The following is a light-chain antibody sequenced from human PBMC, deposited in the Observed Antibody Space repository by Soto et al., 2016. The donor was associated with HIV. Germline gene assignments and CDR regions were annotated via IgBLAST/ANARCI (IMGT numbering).Light chain of an antibody. V-gene: IGKV1-39*01. Sequence: DIQMTQSPSSLSASVGDRVTITCRASQSISSYLNWYQQKPGKAPKLLIYAASSLQSGVPSRFSGSGSGTDFTLKISRVEADDVGVYYCMQALQIPQTFGQGTKVEIK. CDR3: MQALQIPQT. CDR1: QSISSY. CDR2: AAS. J-gene: IGKJ1*01.